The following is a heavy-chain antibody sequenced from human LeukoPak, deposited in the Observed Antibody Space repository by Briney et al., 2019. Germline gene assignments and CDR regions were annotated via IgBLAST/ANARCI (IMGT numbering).Heavy chain of an antibody. J-gene: IGHJ4*02. V-gene: IGHV3-30*18. CDR1: GLIFRAYG. Sequence: PGGSLRLSCVVSGLIFRAYGMHWVRQAPGKGLEWVAVVSPDGHTKFYADSVRGRFTISRDLSKSTLYLQMDSLTGEDTAVYYCAKEKAHAHPVDYWGQGTLVTVSS. CDR2: VSPDGHTK. CDR3: AKEKAHAHPVDY.